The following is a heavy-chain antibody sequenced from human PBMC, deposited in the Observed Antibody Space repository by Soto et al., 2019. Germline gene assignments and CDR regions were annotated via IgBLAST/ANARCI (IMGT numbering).Heavy chain of an antibody. CDR3: ARGIYYYDSSGYYAY. CDR2: ISSSSSSI. J-gene: IGHJ4*02. D-gene: IGHD3-22*01. CDR1: GFIFSSYS. V-gene: IGHV3-48*02. Sequence: EVQLVESGGGLVQPGGSLRLSCAASGFIFSSYSMNWVRQAPGKGLEWVSYISSSSSSIYYADSVKGRFTISRDNAKNSLYLQMNSLRDEDTAVYYCARGIYYYDSSGYYAYWGQGTLVTVSS.